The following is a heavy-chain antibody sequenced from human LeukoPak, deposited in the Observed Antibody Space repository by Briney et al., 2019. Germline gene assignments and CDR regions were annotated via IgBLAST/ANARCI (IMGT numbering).Heavy chain of an antibody. J-gene: IGHJ4*02. CDR2: ISSNGGST. D-gene: IGHD3-22*01. Sequence: GGSLRLSCAASGFTFSSYVMYWVRQAPGRGLEYVSSISSNGGSTYYANSVKGRFTISRDNSKNTLYLQMGSLRAEDMAVYYCARGGQSKYDSSGYLNYFDYWGQGTLVTVSS. CDR1: GFTFSSYV. V-gene: IGHV3-64*01. CDR3: ARGGQSKYDSSGYLNYFDY.